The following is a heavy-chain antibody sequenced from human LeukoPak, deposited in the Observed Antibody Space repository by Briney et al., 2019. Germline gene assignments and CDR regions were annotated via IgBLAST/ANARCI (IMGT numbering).Heavy chain of an antibody. V-gene: IGHV4-59*11. J-gene: IGHJ6*03. D-gene: IGHD1-14*01. Sequence: ASETLSPTWSVSGDSIRNHYWTWSRQPPGKGLGGSGYIYESGSTNYNPSLKSRVTMSVDTSKNQFSLKLSSVTAADTAVYYCARDYLVRGAYKSYYYMDVWGKGTTVTVS. CDR3: ARDYLVRGAYKSYYYMDV. CDR2: IYESGST. CDR1: GDSIRNHY.